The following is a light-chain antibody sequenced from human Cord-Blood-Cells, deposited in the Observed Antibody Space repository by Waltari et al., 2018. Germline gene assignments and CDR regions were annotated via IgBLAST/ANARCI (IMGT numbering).Light chain of an antibody. CDR1: SSDVGGYNY. Sequence: QSALTQPASVSGSPGQSITISCTGTSSDVGGYNYVAWYQQHPGKAPKLMIYDVSKRPSWVSNRFAGSKSGNTASLTISGLQAEDEADHYCSSYTSSSTLEFGGGTKLTVL. V-gene: IGLV2-14*01. CDR3: SSYTSSSTLE. CDR2: DVS. J-gene: IGLJ3*02.